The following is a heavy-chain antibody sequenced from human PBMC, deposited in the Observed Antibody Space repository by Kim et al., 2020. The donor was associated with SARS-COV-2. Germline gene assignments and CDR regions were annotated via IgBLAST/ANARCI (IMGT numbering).Heavy chain of an antibody. Sequence: GGSLRLSCAASGFTFSSYAMSWVRQAPGKGLEWVSAIRGSGGSTYYADSVKGRFTIARDNSKNTLYLQKNSLRAEDTAVYYCAKEKEYSSSWSDAFDIWGQGRMATVSS. J-gene: IGHJ3*02. CDR3: AKEKEYSSSWSDAFDI. CDR1: GFTFSSYA. V-gene: IGHV3-23*01. CDR2: IRGSGGST. D-gene: IGHD6-13*01.